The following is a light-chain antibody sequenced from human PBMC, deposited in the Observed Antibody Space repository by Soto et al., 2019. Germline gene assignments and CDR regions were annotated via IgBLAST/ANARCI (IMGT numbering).Light chain of an antibody. V-gene: IGKV3-20*01. J-gene: IGKJ1*01. CDR1: QSVSSGY. Sequence: EIVLTQSPGTPSLSPGDGATVSCRASQSVSSGYLAWYQQKPGQAPRLLIYGASRRATGIPDRFSGSGSGTDFTLSISRLEPEDFAVYWCQHYGNSPTFGQGTKVDIK. CDR3: QHYGNSPT. CDR2: GAS.